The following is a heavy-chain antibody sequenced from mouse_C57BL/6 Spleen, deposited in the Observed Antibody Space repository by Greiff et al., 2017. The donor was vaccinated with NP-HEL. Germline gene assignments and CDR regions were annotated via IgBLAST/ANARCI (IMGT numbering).Heavy chain of an antibody. CDR2: IDPENGGT. CDR3: TTFYDYPSWFAY. V-gene: IGHV14-4*01. CDR1: GFNIKDDY. D-gene: IGHD2-4*01. J-gene: IGHJ3*01. Sequence: EVQLQESGAELVRPGASVKLSCTASGFNIKDDYMPWVKQRPEQGLEWIGWIDPENGGTEYASKFPGKAPLTADTSSNTAYLQLSSLTSEDTAVYYCTTFYDYPSWFAYWGQGTLVTVSA.